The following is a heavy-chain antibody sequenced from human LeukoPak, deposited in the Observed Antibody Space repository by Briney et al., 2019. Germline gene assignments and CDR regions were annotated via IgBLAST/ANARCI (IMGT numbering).Heavy chain of an antibody. J-gene: IGHJ4*02. CDR1: GFSFSSYA. Sequence: PGGSLRLSCAASGFSFSSYAMYWVRQTPGKGLEWVSALSGGSGQTYYADSVKGRFTISRDDSKNTLYLQMNSLRAEDTAVYYCARGFIYDFWSGYHNYFDYWGQGTLVTVSS. CDR2: LSGGSGQT. V-gene: IGHV3-23*01. D-gene: IGHD3-3*01. CDR3: ARGFIYDFWSGYHNYFDY.